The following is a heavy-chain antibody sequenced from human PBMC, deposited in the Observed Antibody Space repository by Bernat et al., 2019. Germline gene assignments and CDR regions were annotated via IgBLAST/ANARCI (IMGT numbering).Heavy chain of an antibody. CDR2: IYYSGST. CDR1: GGSISSGGYY. Sequence: QVQLQESGPGLVKPSQTLSLTCTVSGGSISSGGYYWSWIRQHPGKGLEWIGYIYYSGSTYYNPSLKSRVAISIDTSKNQFSLKLSSVTAADTAVYYCARDRDYRGYRFFDYWGQGTLVTVSS. J-gene: IGHJ4*02. D-gene: IGHD4-11*01. CDR3: ARDRDYRGYRFFDY. V-gene: IGHV4-31*03.